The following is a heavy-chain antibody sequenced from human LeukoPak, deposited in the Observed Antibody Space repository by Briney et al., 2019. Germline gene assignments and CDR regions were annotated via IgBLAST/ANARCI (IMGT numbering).Heavy chain of an antibody. CDR3: ARRPLCSSTSCRRFDY. Sequence: PSETLSLTCAVYGGSFSVYYWSWIRQPPGRGRDWVGEINHSGSTNYNPSLKTRVTISVGTSKNQFSRKLTSVPAPYTAVYYRARRPLCSSTSCRRFDYWGQGTLVTVSS. J-gene: IGHJ4*02. CDR2: INHSGST. V-gene: IGHV4-34*01. CDR1: GGSFSVYY. D-gene: IGHD2-2*01.